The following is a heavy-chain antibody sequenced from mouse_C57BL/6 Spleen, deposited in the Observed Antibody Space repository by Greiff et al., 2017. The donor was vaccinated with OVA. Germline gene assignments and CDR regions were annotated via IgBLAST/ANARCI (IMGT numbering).Heavy chain of an antibody. V-gene: IGHV1-55*01. Sequence: VQLQQPGAELVKPGASVKMSCKASGYTFTSYWITWVKQRPGQGLEWIGDIYPGSGSTNYTEKFKSKATLNVDTSSSTAYMQLSSLTSEDAAVYYCARRDKRGPFAYWGQGTLVTVSA. CDR2: IYPGSGST. CDR3: ARRDKRGPFAY. J-gene: IGHJ3*01. D-gene: IGHD3-3*01. CDR1: GYTFTSYW.